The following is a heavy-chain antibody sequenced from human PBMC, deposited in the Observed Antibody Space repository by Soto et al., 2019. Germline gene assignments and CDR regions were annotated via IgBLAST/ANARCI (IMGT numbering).Heavy chain of an antibody. V-gene: IGHV1-69*06. J-gene: IGHJ5*02. Sequence: SVKVSCKASGGTFSSYAISWVRQAPGQGLEWMGGIIPIFGTANYAQKFQGRVTITADKSTSTAYMELSSLRSEDTAVYYCARSEIVVVVAATGWFDPWGQGTLVTVSS. CDR3: ARSEIVVVVAATGWFDP. CDR1: GGTFSSYA. CDR2: IIPIFGTA. D-gene: IGHD2-15*01.